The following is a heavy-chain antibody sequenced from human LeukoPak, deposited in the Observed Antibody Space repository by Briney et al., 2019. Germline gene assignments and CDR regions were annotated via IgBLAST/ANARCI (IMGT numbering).Heavy chain of an antibody. Sequence: SETLSLTCTVSGGSISNSSYYWGWLRPPPGKGLEWIGSIYYSGTYYNPSLKSRITISVDTSKNQFSLKLYSVTAADTAVYYCARHFDLYYGMDVWGQGTTVTVSS. D-gene: IGHD3-9*01. CDR2: IYYSGT. V-gene: IGHV4-39*01. J-gene: IGHJ6*02. CDR3: ARHFDLYYGMDV. CDR1: GGSISNSSYY.